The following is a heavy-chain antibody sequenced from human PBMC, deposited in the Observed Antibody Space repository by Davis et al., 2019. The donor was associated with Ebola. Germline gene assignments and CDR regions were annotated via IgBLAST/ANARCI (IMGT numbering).Heavy chain of an antibody. V-gene: IGHV4-39*01. CDR1: GGSISSSSYY. CDR2: IYYSGST. Sequence: SETLSLTCTVSGGSISSSSYYWGWIRQPPGKGLEWIGSIYYSGSTYYNPSLKSRVTISVDTSKNQFSLKLSPVTAADTAVYYCARLVYSSGWYGYYYYGMDVWGQGTTVTVSS. D-gene: IGHD6-19*01. CDR3: ARLVYSSGWYGYYYYGMDV. J-gene: IGHJ6*02.